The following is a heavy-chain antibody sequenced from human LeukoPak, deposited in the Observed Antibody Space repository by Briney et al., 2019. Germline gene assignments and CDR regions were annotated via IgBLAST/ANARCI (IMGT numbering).Heavy chain of an antibody. CDR2: ISWNSDTR. V-gene: IGHV3-9*01. J-gene: IGHJ4*02. CDR3: ARNRHLGGVTWFYFDS. Sequence: PGRSLRLSCAASGFTFDDYAMHWVRQIPGKGLEWVARISWNSDTRAYADSVLGRFTISGDNARNSLYLQMDNLRTEDTAFYYCARNRHLGGVTWFYFDSWGQGTLVTVSS. D-gene: IGHD3-9*01. CDR1: GFTFDDYA.